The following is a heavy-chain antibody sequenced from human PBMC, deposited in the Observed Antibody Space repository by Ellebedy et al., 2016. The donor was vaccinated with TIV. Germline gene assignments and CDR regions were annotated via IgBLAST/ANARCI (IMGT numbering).Heavy chain of an antibody. V-gene: IGHV4-39*07. D-gene: IGHD2-2*01. CDR3: ARDLIPAAMAMDV. CDR1: SGSVSSGKYY. J-gene: IGHJ6*02. CDR2: IYYSGIT. Sequence: SETLSLTXVVSSGSVSSGKYYWSWIRQPPGKGLEWIGSIYYSGITYYNPSLKSRVTISLDTSENQFSLNLTSVTAADTAVYYCARDLIPAAMAMDVWGQGTTVTVSS.